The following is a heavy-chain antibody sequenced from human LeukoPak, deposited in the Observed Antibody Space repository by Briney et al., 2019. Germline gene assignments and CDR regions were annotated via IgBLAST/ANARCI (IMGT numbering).Heavy chain of an antibody. CDR1: GFTFDDYA. CDR3: ARPYSSSSLGGFDY. Sequence: PGGSLRLSCAASGFTFDDYAMHWVRQAPGKGLEWVSGISWNSGSIGYADSVKGRFTISRDNAKNSLYLQMNNLRAEDTAVYYCARPYSSSSLGGFDYWGQGTLVTVSS. V-gene: IGHV3-9*01. CDR2: ISWNSGSI. D-gene: IGHD6-6*01. J-gene: IGHJ4*02.